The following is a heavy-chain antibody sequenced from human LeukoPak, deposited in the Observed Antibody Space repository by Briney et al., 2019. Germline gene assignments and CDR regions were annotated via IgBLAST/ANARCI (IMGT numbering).Heavy chain of an antibody. J-gene: IGHJ4*02. CDR2: IYFSGTT. CDR3: ARHSSSAWYYYFGY. Sequence: SETLSLTCTVSGGSITNTNYYWGWVRQPPGKGLEWIGGIYFSGTTYYNPSLRSRVTISVGTSKNQFSLKLNSVTAADTAVYFCARHSSSAWYYYFGYWGQGALVTVSS. D-gene: IGHD6-19*01. V-gene: IGHV4-39*01. CDR1: GGSITNTNYY.